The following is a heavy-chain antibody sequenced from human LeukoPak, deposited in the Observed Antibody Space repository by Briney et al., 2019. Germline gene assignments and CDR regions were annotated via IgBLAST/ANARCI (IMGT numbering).Heavy chain of an antibody. CDR2: IYTSGST. CDR3: ARETQLLWFGEFAYYFDY. Sequence: SETLSLTCTVSGGSISSYYGSWIRQPAGKGLEWIGRIYTSGSTNYNPSLKSRVTMSVDTSKNQFSLKLSSVTAADTAVYYCARETQLLWFGEFAYYFDYWGQGTLVTVSS. J-gene: IGHJ4*02. CDR1: GGSISSYY. D-gene: IGHD3-10*01. V-gene: IGHV4-4*07.